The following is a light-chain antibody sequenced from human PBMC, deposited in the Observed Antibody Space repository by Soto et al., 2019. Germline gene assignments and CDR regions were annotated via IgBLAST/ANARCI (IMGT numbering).Light chain of an antibody. J-gene: IGKJ4*01. CDR3: KEAYNLRLT. CDR2: GAS. Sequence: ELMQAPGSLSLNAGGVEIVACRTSQSVSSSYLAWYTTKPGQAHRLLIYGASTRATSIQDRFSGSGCGNDGNLNLRRLQPEDWSVDYGKEAYNLRLTGGGGTQLDIK. CDR1: QSVSSSY. V-gene: IGKV3-20*01.